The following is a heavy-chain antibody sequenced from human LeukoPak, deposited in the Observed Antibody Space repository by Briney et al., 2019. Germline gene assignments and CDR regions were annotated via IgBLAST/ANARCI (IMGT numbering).Heavy chain of an antibody. CDR3: ARDGRYCIITSCYGYYGMDV. D-gene: IGHD2-2*01. V-gene: IGHV3-53*04. J-gene: IGHJ6*02. Sequence: GGSLRLSCAASGFTVSSNYMSWVRQALGKGLEWVSVIYSGGSTYYADSVKGRFTISRQNSKNTLDLQMTSLRPEDTAVYYCARDGRYCIITSCYGYYGMDVWGQGTTVTVTS. CDR1: GFTVSSNY. CDR2: IYSGGST.